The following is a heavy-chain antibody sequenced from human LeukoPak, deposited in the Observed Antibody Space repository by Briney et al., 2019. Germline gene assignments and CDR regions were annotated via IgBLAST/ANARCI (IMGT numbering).Heavy chain of an antibody. CDR1: GYTFTSYG. J-gene: IGHJ3*02. CDR2: ISAYNGNA. Sequence: ASVKVSCKASGYTFTSYGISWVRQAPGQGREWMGWISAYNGNANYAQKLQGRVTMTTDTSTSTAYMELRSLRSDDTAVYYCARDLPRAPNAFDIWGQGTMVTVSS. V-gene: IGHV1-18*01. CDR3: ARDLPRAPNAFDI.